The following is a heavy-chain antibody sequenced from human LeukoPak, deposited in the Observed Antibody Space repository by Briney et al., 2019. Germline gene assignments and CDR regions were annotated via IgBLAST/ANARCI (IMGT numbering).Heavy chain of an antibody. CDR3: AKGCSSTSCSPDY. J-gene: IGHJ4*02. V-gene: IGHV3-30*18. Sequence: GGSLRLSCAASGFTFSSYGMHWVRQAPGKGLEWVAVISYDGSNKYYADSVKGRFTISRDNSKNTLYLQMNSLRAEETAVYYCAKGCSSTSCSPDYWGQGTLVTASS. CDR2: ISYDGSNK. D-gene: IGHD2-2*01. CDR1: GFTFSSYG.